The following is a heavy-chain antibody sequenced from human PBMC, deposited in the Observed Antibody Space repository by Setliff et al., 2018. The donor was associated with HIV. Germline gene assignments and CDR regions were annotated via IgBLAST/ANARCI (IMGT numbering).Heavy chain of an antibody. Sequence: PSETLSLTCTVSGAPLSSYYLNWIRQPPGKGLEWIGYIFYSGTTNYNPSLKSRVTISVDTSKNQFSLKLSSVTAADTAVYYCARHGRAAAGHADNWFDPWGQGTLVTVSS. CDR3: ARHGRAAAGHADNWFDP. J-gene: IGHJ5*02. CDR1: GAPLSSYY. D-gene: IGHD6-13*01. CDR2: IFYSGTT. V-gene: IGHV4-59*08.